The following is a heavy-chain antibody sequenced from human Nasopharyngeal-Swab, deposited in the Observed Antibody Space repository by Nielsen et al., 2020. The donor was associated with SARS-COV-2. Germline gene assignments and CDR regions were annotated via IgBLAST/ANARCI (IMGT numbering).Heavy chain of an antibody. CDR1: GYTFTSYY. CDR3: ARAGRITIFEGAYGMDV. Sequence: ASVKVFCKASGYTFTSYYMHWVRQAPGQGLEWMGIINPSGGSTSYAQKFQGRVTMTRDTSMSTVYMDLSSLRSEDTAIYYCARAGRITIFEGAYGMDVWGQGTTVTVSS. D-gene: IGHD3-3*01. V-gene: IGHV1-46*01. J-gene: IGHJ6*02. CDR2: INPSGGST.